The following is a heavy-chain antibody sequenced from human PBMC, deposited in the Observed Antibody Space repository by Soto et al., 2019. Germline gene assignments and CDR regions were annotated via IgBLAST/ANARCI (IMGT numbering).Heavy chain of an antibody. CDR2: IYSDGST. D-gene: IGHD3-9*01. J-gene: IGHJ4*02. Sequence: EVPLVESGGGFVQPGGSLRLSCAASGFTVNSNYMSWVRQAPGKGLEWVSVIYSDGSTYYADSVKGRFIISRDNSNNTLYFQMNSLRAEDTAVYYCATLTKYDILTGFYPCWGQGTLVTVSS. V-gene: IGHV3-66*01. CDR3: ATLTKYDILTGFYPC. CDR1: GFTVNSNY.